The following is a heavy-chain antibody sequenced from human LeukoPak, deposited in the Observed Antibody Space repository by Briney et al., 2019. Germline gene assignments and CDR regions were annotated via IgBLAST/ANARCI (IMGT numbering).Heavy chain of an antibody. V-gene: IGHV4-61*01. CDR3: ARTGPRQLIDY. D-gene: IGHD6-19*01. J-gene: IGHJ4*02. Sequence: SETLSLTCTVSGYSLSSGYYWGWIRQPPGKGLEWIGYIYYSGSTNYSPSLKSRVTISVDTSKNQFSLKLSSVTAADTAVYYCARTGPRQLIDYWGQGTLVTVSS. CDR1: GYSLSSGYY. CDR2: IYYSGST.